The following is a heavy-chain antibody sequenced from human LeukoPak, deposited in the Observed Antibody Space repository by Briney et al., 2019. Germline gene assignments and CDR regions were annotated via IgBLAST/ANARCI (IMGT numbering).Heavy chain of an antibody. CDR2: MYSFGNT. J-gene: IGHJ4*02. CDR1: EFTVSSTY. D-gene: IGHD1-20*01. Sequence: PGGSLRLSCAVSEFTVSSTYMSWVRQAPGKGLEWVSLMYSFGNTYYADSVKGRFTISRDNSKNTLYLQMNSLRAEDTAVYYCLRDLNWSLDQWGQGTLVTVSS. V-gene: IGHV3-66*03. CDR3: LRDLNWSLDQ.